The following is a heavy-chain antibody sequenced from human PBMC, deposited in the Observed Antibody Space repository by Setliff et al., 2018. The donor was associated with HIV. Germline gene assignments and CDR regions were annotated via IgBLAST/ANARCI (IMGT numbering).Heavy chain of an antibody. D-gene: IGHD5-18*01. CDR3: VRGKDIYQPRGYSYGYFDY. CDR1: GYTFTSYY. J-gene: IGHJ4*02. V-gene: IGHV1-46*01. CDR2: INPSSGST. Sequence: ASVKVSCKASGYTFTSYYMHWVRQDPGQGLEWMGIINPSSGSTSYAQKFQGRVTMTRDTSTSTVYMELRSLRSEDTAVYYCVRGKDIYQPRGYSYGYFDYWGQGTLVTVSS.